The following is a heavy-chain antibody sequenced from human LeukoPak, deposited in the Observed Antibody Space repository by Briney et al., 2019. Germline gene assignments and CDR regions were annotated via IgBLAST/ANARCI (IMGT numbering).Heavy chain of an antibody. D-gene: IGHD2-15*01. V-gene: IGHV1-2*02. J-gene: IGHJ5*02. CDR1: GYTFTGYY. Sequence: ASVKVSCKASGYTFTGYYMHWVRQAPGQGLELMGWINPNSGGTNYAQKFQGRVTMTRDTSISTAYMELSRLRSDDTAVYYCARDRSVGAANNWFDPWGQGTLVTVSS. CDR2: INPNSGGT. CDR3: ARDRSVGAANNWFDP.